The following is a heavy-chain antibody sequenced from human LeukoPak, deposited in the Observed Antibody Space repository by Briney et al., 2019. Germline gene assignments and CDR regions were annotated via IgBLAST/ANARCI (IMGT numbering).Heavy chain of an antibody. J-gene: IGHJ4*02. CDR1: GFTFHDYA. V-gene: IGHV3-43*02. CDR2: ISGDSGST. Sequence: GGSLRLSCAASGFTFHDYAMYWVRQAPGKGPEWVSLISGDSGSTDYADFVKGRFTTSRDNSQNSVFLQMNSLTSEDTAVYFCAKDRGSGWYYFHYWGQGTLVTVSS. D-gene: IGHD6-19*01. CDR3: AKDRGSGWYYFHY.